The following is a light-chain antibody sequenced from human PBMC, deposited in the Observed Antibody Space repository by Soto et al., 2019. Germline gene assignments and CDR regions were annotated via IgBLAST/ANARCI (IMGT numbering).Light chain of an antibody. CDR2: SNT. Sequence: QSVLTQPPSASGTPGQTIAISCSGGSSNIGSHPVNWYQQLPGTAPRLLIYSNTQRPSGVPDRFSGSKSGTSASLAISGLQSEYEGDYYCAAWDDSLNGVVFGGRTKVTVL. CDR3: AAWDDSLNGVV. CDR1: SSNIGSHP. J-gene: IGLJ2*01. V-gene: IGLV1-44*01.